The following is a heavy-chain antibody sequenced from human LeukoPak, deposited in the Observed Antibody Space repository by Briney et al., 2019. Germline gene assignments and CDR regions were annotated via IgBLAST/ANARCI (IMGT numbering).Heavy chain of an antibody. CDR2: IYYSGST. Sequence: PSETLSLTCTVSGGSISSYYWRWIPQPPGKGLEWIGYIYYSGSTNYNPSLKSRVTISVDTSKNQFSLKLSNVTAADTAVYYCAREEMLGYCSSTSCYSPYYFDYWGQGTLVTVSS. V-gene: IGHV4-59*01. J-gene: IGHJ4*02. CDR1: GGSISSYY. D-gene: IGHD2-2*02. CDR3: AREEMLGYCSSTSCYSPYYFDY.